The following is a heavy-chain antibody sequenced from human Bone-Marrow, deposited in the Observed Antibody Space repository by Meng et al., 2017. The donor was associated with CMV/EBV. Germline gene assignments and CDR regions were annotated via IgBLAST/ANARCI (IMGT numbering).Heavy chain of an antibody. D-gene: IGHD1-26*01. CDR1: GGSFSSYA. CDR2: SIPIFGTA. V-gene: IGHV1-69*05. Sequence: SVKVSCKASGGSFSSYAISWVRQAPGQGLECMGGSIPIFGTANYAQKFQGRVTITTEESTSTAYMELSSLRAEDTAVYCRARDTPTYRGSFHSYYIDHWGQGTLVTVYS. J-gene: IGHJ4*01. CDR3: ARDTPTYRGSFHSYYIDH.